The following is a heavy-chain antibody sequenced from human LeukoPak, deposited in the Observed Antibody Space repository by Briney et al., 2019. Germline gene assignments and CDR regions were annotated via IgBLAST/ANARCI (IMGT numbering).Heavy chain of an antibody. J-gene: IGHJ3*02. CDR1: GFSFSDYA. CDR2: ISSNSAYI. Sequence: GGSLRLSCAASGFSFSDYAMDWVRQAPGKGLEWVSAISSNSAYIFYAESVEGRFTISRDNAKSSVSLQMNSLRDDDTAVYYCARDRGAGVGAFDIWGQGSTVTVSS. V-gene: IGHV3-21*01. CDR3: ARDRGAGVGAFDI. D-gene: IGHD3-10*01.